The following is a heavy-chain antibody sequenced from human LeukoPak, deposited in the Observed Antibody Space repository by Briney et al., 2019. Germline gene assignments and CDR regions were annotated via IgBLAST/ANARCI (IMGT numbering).Heavy chain of an antibody. J-gene: IGHJ4*02. CDR3: ARSRGWLQSHPLGY. CDR1: GGSFSGYY. D-gene: IGHD5-24*01. Sequence: PSETLSLTCAVYGGSFSGYYWSWIRQPPGKGLECIGEIHHSGSTNYNPSLKSRVTLSVDTSKNQFSLKLSSVTAVDTAVYYCARSRGWLQSHPLGYWGQGTLVTVSS. CDR2: IHHSGST. V-gene: IGHV4-34*01.